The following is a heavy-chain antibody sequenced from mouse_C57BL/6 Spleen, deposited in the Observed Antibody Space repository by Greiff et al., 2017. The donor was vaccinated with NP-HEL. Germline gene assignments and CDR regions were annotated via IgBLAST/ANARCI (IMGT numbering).Heavy chain of an antibody. Sequence: LVESGAELVKPGASVKISCKASGYAFSSYWMNWVKQRPGQGLEWIGQIYPGDGDTNYTGKFKGKATLTADKSSSTAYMQLSSLTSEDSAVYFCAREGAQATYFYYWGQGTTLTVSS. CDR2: IYPGDGDT. CDR3: AREGAQATYFYY. J-gene: IGHJ2*01. V-gene: IGHV1-80*01. D-gene: IGHD3-2*02. CDR1: GYAFSSYW.